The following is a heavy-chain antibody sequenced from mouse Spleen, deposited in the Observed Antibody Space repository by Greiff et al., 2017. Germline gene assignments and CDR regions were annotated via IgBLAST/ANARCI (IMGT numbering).Heavy chain of an antibody. Sequence: DVHLVESGEGLVKPGGSLKLSCAASGFTFSSYAMSWVRQTPEKRLEWVAYISSGGDYIYYADTVKGRFTISRDNARNTLYLQMSSLKSEDTAMYYCTRDRDYYGSSSYWYFDVWGTGTTVTVSS. CDR3: TRDRDYYGSSSYWYFDV. V-gene: IGHV5-9-1*02. J-gene: IGHJ1*03. CDR2: ISSGGDYI. CDR1: GFTFSSYA. D-gene: IGHD1-1*01.